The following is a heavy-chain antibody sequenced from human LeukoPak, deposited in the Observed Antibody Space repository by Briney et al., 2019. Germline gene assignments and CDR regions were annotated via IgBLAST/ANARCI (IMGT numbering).Heavy chain of an antibody. D-gene: IGHD1-1*01. CDR3: ARDAATIGTYWYFDL. Sequence: GGSLRLSCAASGFSFSSYSMNWVRQAPGKGLEWVPYISNSDSTIYYADSVKGRFTISRDNAKFSLFLQMNTLRDEDTAVYYCARDAATIGTYWYFDLWGRGTLVTVSS. CDR2: ISNSDSTI. V-gene: IGHV3-48*02. CDR1: GFSFSSYS. J-gene: IGHJ2*01.